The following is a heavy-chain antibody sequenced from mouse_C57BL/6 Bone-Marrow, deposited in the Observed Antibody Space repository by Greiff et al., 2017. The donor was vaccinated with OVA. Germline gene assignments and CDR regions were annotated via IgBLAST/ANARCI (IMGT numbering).Heavy chain of an antibody. CDR1: GYTFTDYY. CDR2: INPYNGGT. J-gene: IGHJ2*01. D-gene: IGHD2-4*01. CDR3: ARRIYYDYDGLYFDY. Sequence: QLQQSGPVLVKPGASVKMSCKASGYTFTDYYMNWVKQSHGKSLEWIGVINPYNGGTSYNQKFKGKATLTVDKSSSTAYMELNSLTSEDSAVYYCARRIYYDYDGLYFDYWGQGTTLTVSS. V-gene: IGHV1-19*01.